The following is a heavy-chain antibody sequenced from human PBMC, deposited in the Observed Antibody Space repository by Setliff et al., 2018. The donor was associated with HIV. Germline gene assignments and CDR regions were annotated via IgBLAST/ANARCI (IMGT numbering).Heavy chain of an antibody. Sequence: GGSLRLSCAASGFTLSSYTMNWVRQAPGKGLEWVSSISSSSYYIYYADSVKGRFTISRDNAKNSLFLQMNSLRAEDTAVYYCASIELAAMVPVDYWGQGTLVTVSS. J-gene: IGHJ4*02. V-gene: IGHV3-21*01. CDR2: ISSSSYYI. CDR1: GFTLSSYT. D-gene: IGHD5-18*01. CDR3: ASIELAAMVPVDY.